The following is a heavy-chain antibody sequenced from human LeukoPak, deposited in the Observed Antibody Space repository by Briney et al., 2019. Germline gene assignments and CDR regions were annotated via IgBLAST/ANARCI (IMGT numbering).Heavy chain of an antibody. CDR3: ARDPAEGYSGYDI. CDR1: GFTFSSRDW. V-gene: IGHV3-21*01. Sequence: GGSLRLSCVASGFTFSSRDWMTWVRQAPGKGLEWVSSISSSSSYIYYADSVKGRFTISRDNAKNSLYLQMNSLRAEDTAVYYCARDPAEGYSGYDIWGQGTLVTVSS. CDR2: ISSSSSYI. J-gene: IGHJ4*02. D-gene: IGHD5-12*01.